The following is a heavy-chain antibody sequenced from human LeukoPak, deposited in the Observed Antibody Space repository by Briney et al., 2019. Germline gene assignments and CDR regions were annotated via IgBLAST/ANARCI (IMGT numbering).Heavy chain of an antibody. D-gene: IGHD1-26*01. J-gene: IGHJ4*02. CDR2: INPNSGGT. CDR3: ARSHSGSYWGFFDY. V-gene: IGHV1-2*02. Sequence: GASVKVSCKASGYTFTGYYMHWVRQAPGQGLEWMGWINPNSGGTNYAQKFQGRVTMTRDTSISTAYMELSRLRSDDTAVYYCARSHSGSYWGFFDYWGQGTLVTVSS. CDR1: GYTFTGYY.